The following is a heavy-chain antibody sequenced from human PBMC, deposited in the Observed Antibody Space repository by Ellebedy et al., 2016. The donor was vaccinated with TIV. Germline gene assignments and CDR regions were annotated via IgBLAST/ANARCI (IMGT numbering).Heavy chain of an antibody. J-gene: IGHJ4*02. CDR1: GFSYSNFA. D-gene: IGHD6-19*01. CDR2: ISISGDST. V-gene: IGHV3-23*01. Sequence: PGGSLRLSCAGSGFSYSNFAMTWVRQAPGKGLEWVSGISISGDSTYYVDSVRGRFTISRDNSKNMLYLQMNSLRAEDTAVYYCAKHTSGWSLPFDYWGQGTLVTVSS. CDR3: AKHTSGWSLPFDY.